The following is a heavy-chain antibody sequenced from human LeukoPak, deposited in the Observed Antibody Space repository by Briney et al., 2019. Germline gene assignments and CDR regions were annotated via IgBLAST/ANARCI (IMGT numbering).Heavy chain of an antibody. CDR2: IYYSGST. J-gene: IGHJ4*02. V-gene: IGHV4-31*03. D-gene: IGHD2-15*01. CDR1: GGSISSGGYY. Sequence: SETLSLTCTVSGGSISSGGYYWSWIRQHPGKGLEWIGYIYYSGSTYYNPSLKSRVTISVDTSKNQFSLKLSSVTAADTAVYYCAGESPLGYCSGGSCSQYYFDYWGQGTLVTVSS. CDR3: AGESPLGYCSGGSCSQYYFDY.